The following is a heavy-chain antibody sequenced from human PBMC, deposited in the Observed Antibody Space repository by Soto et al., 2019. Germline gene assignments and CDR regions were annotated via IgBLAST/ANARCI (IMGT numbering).Heavy chain of an antibody. CDR1: GYTFTSYG. Sequence: ASVKVSCKASGYTFTSYGISWVRQAPGQGLEWMGWISAYNGNTNYAQKLQGRVTMTTDTSTSTAYMELRSLRSDDTAVYYCARDFQRIFGVALGVSNGMDVWGQGTTVTSP. J-gene: IGHJ6*02. D-gene: IGHD3-3*01. CDR2: ISAYNGNT. CDR3: ARDFQRIFGVALGVSNGMDV. V-gene: IGHV1-18*01.